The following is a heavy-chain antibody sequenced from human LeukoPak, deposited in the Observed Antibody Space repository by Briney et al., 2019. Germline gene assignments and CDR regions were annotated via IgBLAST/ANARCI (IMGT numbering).Heavy chain of an antibody. V-gene: IGHV3-53*01. CDR3: ASQVGATGGKGFDC. Sequence: PGGSLRLSCAASGFTVSSNYMSWVRQAPGKGLEWVSVIYSGGSTYYADSVKGRFTISRDNSKNTLYLQMNSLRAEDTAVYYCASQVGATGGKGFDCWGQGTLVTVSS. J-gene: IGHJ4*02. D-gene: IGHD1-26*01. CDR1: GFTVSSNY. CDR2: IYSGGST.